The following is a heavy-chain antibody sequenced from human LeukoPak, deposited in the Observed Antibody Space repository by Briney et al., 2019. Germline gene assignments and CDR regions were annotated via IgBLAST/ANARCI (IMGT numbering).Heavy chain of an antibody. CDR2: ISSSSSYI. D-gene: IGHD5-12*01. CDR1: GFTFSSYS. V-gene: IGHV3-21*01. J-gene: IGHJ4*02. CDR3: ARDSDDGGYVNYFDY. Sequence: GESLRLSCAASGFTFSSYSMNWVRQAPGKGLEWVSSISSSSSYIYYADSVKGRFTISRDNAKNSLYLQMNSLRAEDTAVYYCARDSDDGGYVNYFDYWGQGTLVTVSS.